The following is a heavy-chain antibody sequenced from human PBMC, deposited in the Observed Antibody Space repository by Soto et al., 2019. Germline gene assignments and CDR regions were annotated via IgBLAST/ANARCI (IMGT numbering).Heavy chain of an antibody. D-gene: IGHD3-22*01. CDR1: GGSIRSYY. J-gene: IGHJ5*02. CDR3: ARGGPYYYDSSGYYYSWFDP. Sequence: SETLSLTCTVAGGSIRSYYWSWIRQKTGKGLEWIGYIYYSGSTKYNPSLKSRVTISVDTSKNQFSLKLSSVTAADTAVYYCARGGPYYYDSSGYYYSWFDPWGQGTLVTVSS. CDR2: IYYSGST. V-gene: IGHV4-59*08.